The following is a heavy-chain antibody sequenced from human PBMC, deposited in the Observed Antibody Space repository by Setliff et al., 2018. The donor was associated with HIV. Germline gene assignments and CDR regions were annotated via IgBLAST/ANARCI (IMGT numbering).Heavy chain of an antibody. CDR3: ARRFGRALPD. CDR2: INHSGST. V-gene: IGHV4-34*01. J-gene: IGHJ3*01. D-gene: IGHD3-16*01. CDR1: GGSFSGYY. Sequence: SETLSLTCAVYGGSFSGYYWSWIRQPPGKGLEWIGEINHSGSTNYNPSLKSRVTISVDTSKNQFSLNLTSVTAADTAVYYCARRFGRALPDWGQGTMVTVSS.